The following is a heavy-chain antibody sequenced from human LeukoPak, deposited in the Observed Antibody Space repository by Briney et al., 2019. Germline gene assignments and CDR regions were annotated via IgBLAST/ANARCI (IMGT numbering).Heavy chain of an antibody. V-gene: IGHV4-34*01. CDR1: GGSFSGYY. CDR3: ARDPRGYRFDY. Sequence: SETLSLTCAVYGGSFSGYYWSWIRQPPGKGLEWIGEINHSGSTNYNPSLKSRVTISVDTSKNQFSLKLSSVTAADTAVYYCARDPRGYRFDYWGQGTLVTVSS. CDR2: INHSGST. D-gene: IGHD5-18*01. J-gene: IGHJ4*02.